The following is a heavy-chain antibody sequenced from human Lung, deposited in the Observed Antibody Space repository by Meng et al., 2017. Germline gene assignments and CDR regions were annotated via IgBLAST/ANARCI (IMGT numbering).Heavy chain of an antibody. Sequence: QGQVQDSGPGLVKPSQTLSLTCTVSGGSISSSNYYWSWIRQPPGKGLEWSGHIYNSGSTYYNPSLKSRITISVDTSKNQFSLKLSSVTAADTAVYYCARGQKGYFDLWGRGTLVTVSS. J-gene: IGHJ2*01. V-gene: IGHV4-30-4*01. CDR2: IYNSGST. CDR1: GGSISSSNYY. CDR3: ARGQKGYFDL.